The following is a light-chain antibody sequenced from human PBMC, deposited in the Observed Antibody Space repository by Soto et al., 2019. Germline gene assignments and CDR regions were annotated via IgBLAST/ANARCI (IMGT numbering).Light chain of an antibody. CDR3: LQHDSYPLT. J-gene: IGKJ5*01. CDR2: VAS. V-gene: IGKV1-17*01. CDR1: QGIRND. Sequence: DIKMTQSPSSLSAAVGDRVTITCRASQGIRNDLAWYQQKAGKAPKRLIYVASSLQSGVPSRFNGSGSGTEVTLTLNSLQPEDFATYFCLQHDSYPLTFGQGTRLE.